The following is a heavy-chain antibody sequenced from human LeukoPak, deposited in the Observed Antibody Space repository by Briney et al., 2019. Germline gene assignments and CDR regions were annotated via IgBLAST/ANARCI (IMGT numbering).Heavy chain of an antibody. Sequence: SETLSLTCSVSGDSISSFYWSWIRQPPGKGLEWIGYIYYSGTTKYSPSLKSRVIISVDTSKNQFSLSLSSVTAADTAVYYCARALRPVSGIVVVTGHAFDIWGQGTMVTVSS. CDR2: IYYSGTT. V-gene: IGHV4-59*12. D-gene: IGHD3-22*01. CDR3: ARALRPVSGIVVVTGHAFDI. J-gene: IGHJ3*02. CDR1: GDSISSFY.